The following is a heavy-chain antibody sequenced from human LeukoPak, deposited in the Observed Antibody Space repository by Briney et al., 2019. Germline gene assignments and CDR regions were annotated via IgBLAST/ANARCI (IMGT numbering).Heavy chain of an antibody. CDR3: ARGGDSYFDY. V-gene: IGHV3-21*01. Sequence: PGGSPRLSCAAPGFTFSTYSMNWVRQAPGKGLEWVSSITDSVKGRFTISRDNAKNLLYLQMNSLRAEDTAVYYCARGGDSYFDYWGQGTLVTVSS. CDR2: IT. J-gene: IGHJ4*02. CDR1: GFTFSTYS. D-gene: IGHD3-10*01.